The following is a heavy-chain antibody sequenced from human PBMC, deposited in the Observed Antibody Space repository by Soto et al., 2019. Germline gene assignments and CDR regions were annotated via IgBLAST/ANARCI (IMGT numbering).Heavy chain of an antibody. D-gene: IGHD3-9*01. J-gene: IGHJ4*02. CDR1: GYTFTSYA. V-gene: IGHV1-3*01. CDR3: ARVTGYYAPDY. CDR2: INAGNGNT. Sequence: QVQLVQSGAEVKKPGASVKVSCKASGYTFTSYAMHWVRQAPGQRLEWMGWINAGNGNTKYSQKFQGRVTITRDTNASTAYMELSSLRSEDTAVYYCARVTGYYAPDYWGQGTLVTVSS.